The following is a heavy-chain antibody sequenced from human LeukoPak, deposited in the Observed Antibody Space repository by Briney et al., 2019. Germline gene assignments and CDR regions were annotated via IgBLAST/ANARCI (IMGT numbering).Heavy chain of an antibody. Sequence: SRTLSLTCAVSGGSISSGGYSWSWIRQPPGKGLEWIGYIYHSGSTYYNPSLKSRVTISVDRSKNQFSLKLSSVTAADTAVYYCASGEGGIQLWFNYWGQGTLVTVSS. CDR3: ASGEGGIQLWFNY. CDR2: IYHSGST. CDR1: GGSISSGGYS. D-gene: IGHD5-18*01. V-gene: IGHV4-30-2*01. J-gene: IGHJ4*02.